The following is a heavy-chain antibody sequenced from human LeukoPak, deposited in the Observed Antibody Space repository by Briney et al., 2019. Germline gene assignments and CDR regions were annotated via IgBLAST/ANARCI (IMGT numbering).Heavy chain of an antibody. CDR3: ASGGVVVPAATTATPTYYYYYYMDV. V-gene: IGHV1-2*02. J-gene: IGHJ6*03. CDR1: GYTFTGYY. CDR2: INPNSGGT. D-gene: IGHD2-2*01. Sequence: ASVKVSYKASGYTFTGYYMHWVRQAPGQGLEWMGWINPNSGGTNYAQKFQGRVTMTRDTSISTAYMELSRLRSDDTAVYYCASGGVVVPAATTATPTYYYYYYMDVWGKGTTVTVSS.